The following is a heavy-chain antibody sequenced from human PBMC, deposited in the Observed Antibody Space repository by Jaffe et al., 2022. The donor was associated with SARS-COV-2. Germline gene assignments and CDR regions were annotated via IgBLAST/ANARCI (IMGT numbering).Heavy chain of an antibody. CDR2: ISASGGST. V-gene: IGHV3-23*01. J-gene: IGHJ4*02. D-gene: IGHD3-16*01. Sequence: EVQLLDSGGGLVQPGGSLRLSCAASGFTFRSFAMSWVRQAPGKGLEWVSAISASGGSTFYADSVKGRFTISRDNSKNTLYLQMNSLRAEDTAVYYCAKDYAGPNYWGQGTLVTVSS. CDR3: AKDYAGPNY. CDR1: GFTFRSFA.